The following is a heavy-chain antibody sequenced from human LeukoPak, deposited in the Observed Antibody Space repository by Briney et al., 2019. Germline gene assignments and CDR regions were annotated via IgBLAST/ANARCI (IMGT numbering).Heavy chain of an antibody. CDR1: GGSISSFY. Sequence: SETLSLTCTVSGGSISSFYWSWIRQPAGRELEWIGRIYTSGITNYNPSLKSRVTMSVDTSKNQFSLKLSSVTAADTAVYYCASSGWTDAFDIWGQGTMVTVSS. CDR3: ASSGWTDAFDI. J-gene: IGHJ3*02. D-gene: IGHD6-19*01. CDR2: IYTSGIT. V-gene: IGHV4-4*07.